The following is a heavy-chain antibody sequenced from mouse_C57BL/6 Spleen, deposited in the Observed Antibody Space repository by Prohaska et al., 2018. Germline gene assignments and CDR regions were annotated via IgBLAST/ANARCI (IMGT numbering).Heavy chain of an antibody. D-gene: IGHD2-4*01. CDR3: ARIKPLYYDYDQGSMDY. J-gene: IGHJ4*01. CDR2: IWWDDDK. Sequence: QVTLKESGPGILQHSQTLSLTCSFSWFSLSTFGLCAGWIRQPSGKGLEWLVHIWWDDDKYYNSALKSRLTISKDTSKNQVFLKIANVDTADTATYYCARIKPLYYDYDQGSMDYWGQGTSVTVSS. CDR1: WFSLSTFGLC. V-gene: IGHV8-8*01.